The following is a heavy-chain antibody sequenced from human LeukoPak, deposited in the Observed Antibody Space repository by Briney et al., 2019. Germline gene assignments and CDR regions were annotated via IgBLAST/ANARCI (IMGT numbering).Heavy chain of an antibody. D-gene: IGHD6-19*01. CDR3: ARDLEWLVTH. J-gene: IGHJ4*02. CDR1: GFTVSSNY. Sequence: TGGSLRLSCVASGFTVSSNYMSWVRQAPGKGLEWVSVIYSGGSTYYADSVKGRFTISRDNSKNTLYLQMNSLRAEDTAVYYCARDLEWLVTHWGQGTLVTVSS. V-gene: IGHV3-53*01. CDR2: IYSGGST.